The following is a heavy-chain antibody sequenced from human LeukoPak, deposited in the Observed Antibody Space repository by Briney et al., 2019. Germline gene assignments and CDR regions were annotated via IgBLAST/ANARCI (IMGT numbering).Heavy chain of an antibody. CDR2: IYYSGST. CDR3: SKSLMVTTPHFDY. D-gene: IGHD4-17*01. Sequence: PSDTLSLTCTVSGVSGGSISSYYLSWIRQPPGKVREWIGYIYYSGSTHSNPPLKSRVSISVDTSKNQFSLKLNSVTAADTAVYYCSKSLMVTTPHFDYWGQGILVTVSS. V-gene: IGHV4-59*12. J-gene: IGHJ4*02. CDR1: GGSISSYY.